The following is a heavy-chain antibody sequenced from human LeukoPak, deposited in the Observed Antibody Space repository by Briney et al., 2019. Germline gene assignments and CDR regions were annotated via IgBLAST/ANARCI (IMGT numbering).Heavy chain of an antibody. J-gene: IGHJ3*02. V-gene: IGHV4-39*07. CDR3: AREAAGQSFDI. CDR1: GGSISSSSYY. D-gene: IGHD6-25*01. CDR2: IYYSGST. Sequence: KPSETLSLTCTVSGGSISSSSYYWGWIRQPPGKGLEWIGSIYYSGSTYYNPSLKSRVTISVDTSKNQFSLKLSSVTAADTAVYYCAREAAGQSFDIWGQGTMVTVSS.